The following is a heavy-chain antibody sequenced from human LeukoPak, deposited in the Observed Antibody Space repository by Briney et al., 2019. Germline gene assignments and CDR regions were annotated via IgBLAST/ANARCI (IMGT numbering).Heavy chain of an antibody. CDR3: SSSGYYYYMDV. V-gene: IGHV4-38-2*02. Sequence: SETLSLTCTVSGYSISSGYYWGWIRQPPGKGLEWIGSIYHSGSTYYNPSLKSRVTISVDTSKNQFSLKLSSVTAADTAVYYCSSSGYYYYMDVWGKGTTVTVSS. J-gene: IGHJ6*03. D-gene: IGHD6-6*01. CDR1: GYSISSGYY. CDR2: IYHSGST.